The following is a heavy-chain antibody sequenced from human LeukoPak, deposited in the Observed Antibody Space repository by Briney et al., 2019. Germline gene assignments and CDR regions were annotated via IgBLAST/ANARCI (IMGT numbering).Heavy chain of an antibody. CDR3: ARVIAAAGTNWFDH. D-gene: IGHD6-13*01. CDR1: GGTFSSYA. V-gene: IGHV1-69*04. J-gene: IGHJ5*02. Sequence: ASVKVSSKASGGTFSSYAISSVRPAPRQRVEWRGSIIPIVGTANYPKKFQGRVTTTADKSTTTAYMELSSLTSEDTAVYYCARVIAAAGTNWFDHWGQGTLVTVSS. CDR2: IIPIVGTA.